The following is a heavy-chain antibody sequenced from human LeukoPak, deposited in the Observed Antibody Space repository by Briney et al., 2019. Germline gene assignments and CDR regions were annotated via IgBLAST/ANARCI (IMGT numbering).Heavy chain of an antibody. D-gene: IGHD4/OR15-4a*01. J-gene: IGHJ4*02. Sequence: SETLSLTCSVSGYSISRGYCWGWIRQPPGKWLEWIGSIYPGGSTYYNPSLKSRVTMSVDTSMNQFSLKVNSVTAADTAVYFCAGDYGAIQNYVGYWGQGTLVTVSS. CDR2: IYPGGST. CDR1: GYSISRGYC. V-gene: IGHV4-38-2*02. CDR3: AGDYGAIQNYVGY.